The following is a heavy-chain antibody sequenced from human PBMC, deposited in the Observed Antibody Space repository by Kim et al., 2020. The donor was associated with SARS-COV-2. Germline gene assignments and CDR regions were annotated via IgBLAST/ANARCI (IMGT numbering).Heavy chain of an antibody. J-gene: IGHJ5*01. Sequence: SGPTLVNPTQTATLTCTLSGFSLSTTGVGVGWIRQPPGKALEWLALIYWDDDKRYSPSLRSRLTVMKDSSNNHVLLLMTNMATVSTGTYYCAHRQAHSVEWNLGDFDFWGQGTLITVSS. CDR1: GFSLSTTGVG. D-gene: IGHD1-1*01. CDR3: AHRQAHSVEWNLGDFDF. CDR2: IYWDDDK. V-gene: IGHV2-5*02.